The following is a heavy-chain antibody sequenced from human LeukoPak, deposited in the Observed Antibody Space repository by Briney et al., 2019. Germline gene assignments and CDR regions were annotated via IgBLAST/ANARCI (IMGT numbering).Heavy chain of an antibody. Sequence: GGSLRLSCAVSGFTFSSHAMTWVRQAPGKGLEWVSGISISGDITYYADSVQGRFIISRDNSKNTVYLQMNSLRVEDAAVYYCANEEVPNDYWGQGTLVTVSS. J-gene: IGHJ4*02. CDR2: ISISGDIT. CDR1: GFTFSSHA. D-gene: IGHD4/OR15-4a*01. CDR3: ANEEVPNDY. V-gene: IGHV3-23*01.